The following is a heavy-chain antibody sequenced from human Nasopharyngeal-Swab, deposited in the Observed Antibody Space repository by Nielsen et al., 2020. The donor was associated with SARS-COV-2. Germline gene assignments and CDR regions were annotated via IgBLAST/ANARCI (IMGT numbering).Heavy chain of an antibody. CDR1: GYTLRSYW. Sequence: ESLKLSCAASGYTLRSYWMHSVCQAPGKGLVWVSRINIDGSVTDYADSVNGRFTISRDNARNTLYLQMNSLRGEDTAVYYCTRDIGGKYGYWGQGNLVTVSS. V-gene: IGHV3-74*01. CDR2: INIDGSVT. CDR3: TRDIGGKYGY. J-gene: IGHJ4*02. D-gene: IGHD4-23*01.